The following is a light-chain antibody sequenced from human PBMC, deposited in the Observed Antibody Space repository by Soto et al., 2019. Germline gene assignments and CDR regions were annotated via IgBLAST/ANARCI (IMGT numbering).Light chain of an antibody. Sequence: DIQMTQSPSTLSASVGERVTITCRASQSISSWLAWYQQKPGKAPNLLIYRASSLESGVPSRFSGSGSGTEFTLTISSLQPDDFATYYCQQYNSYSTTFGQGTRLEIK. CDR2: RAS. J-gene: IGKJ5*01. CDR1: QSISSW. V-gene: IGKV1-5*03. CDR3: QQYNSYSTT.